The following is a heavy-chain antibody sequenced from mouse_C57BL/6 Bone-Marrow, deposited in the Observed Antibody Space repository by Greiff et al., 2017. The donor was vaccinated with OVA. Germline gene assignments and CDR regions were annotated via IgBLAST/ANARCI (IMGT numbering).Heavy chain of an antibody. CDR2: IYPGDGDT. Sequence: ESGAELVKPGASVKISCKASGYAFSSYWMNWVKQRPGKGLEWIGQIYPGDGDTTYNGKFKGKATLTADKSSSTAYMQLSSLTSEDSAVYFCARGDYYGSSHYWGQGTTLTVSS. D-gene: IGHD1-1*01. CDR1: GYAFSSYW. J-gene: IGHJ2*01. V-gene: IGHV1-80*01. CDR3: ARGDYYGSSHY.